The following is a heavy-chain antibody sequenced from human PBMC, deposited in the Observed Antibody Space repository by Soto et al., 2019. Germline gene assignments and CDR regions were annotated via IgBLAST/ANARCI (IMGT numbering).Heavy chain of an antibody. J-gene: IGHJ6*03. CDR1: GFTFSSYG. CDR2: ISYDGSNK. Sequence: GGSLRLSCAASGFTFSSYGMHWVRQAPGKGLEWVAVISYDGSNKYYADSVKGRFTISRDNSKNTLYLQMNSLRAEDTAVYYCAKDPAYYDFWSGYLSLNYYYMDVWGKGTTVTVSS. CDR3: AKDPAYYDFWSGYLSLNYYYMDV. D-gene: IGHD3-3*01. V-gene: IGHV3-30*18.